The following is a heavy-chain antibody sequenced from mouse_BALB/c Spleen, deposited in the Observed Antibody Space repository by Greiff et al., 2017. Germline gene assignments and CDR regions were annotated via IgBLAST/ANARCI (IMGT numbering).Heavy chain of an antibody. CDR2: IRLKSDNYAT. Sequence: DVKLQESGGGLVQPGGSMKLSCVASGFTFSSYWMSWVRQSPEKGLEWVAEIRLKSDNYATHYAESVKGKFTISRDDSKSRLYLQMNSLRAEDTGIYYCTAYGNYWFAYWGQGTLVTVSA. V-gene: IGHV6-3*01. D-gene: IGHD2-1*01. J-gene: IGHJ3*01. CDR3: TAYGNYWFAY. CDR1: GFTFSSYW.